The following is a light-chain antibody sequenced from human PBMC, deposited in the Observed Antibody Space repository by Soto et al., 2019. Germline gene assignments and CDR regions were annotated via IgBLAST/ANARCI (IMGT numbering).Light chain of an antibody. CDR2: GDS. J-gene: IGKJ3*01. V-gene: IGKV3-11*01. CDR1: QRISTS. Sequence: EIVLTQSPATLSLSPGERATLSCEASQRISTSLAWYQQKPGQAPRLLIYGDSTRAAGIPARFSGSGSGTDFTLTISGLESEDFAVYFCLHRNNWPPRFTFGPGTAVEVK. CDR3: LHRNNWPPRFT.